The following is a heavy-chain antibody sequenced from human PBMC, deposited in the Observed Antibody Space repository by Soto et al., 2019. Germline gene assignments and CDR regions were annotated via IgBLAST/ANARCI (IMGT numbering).Heavy chain of an antibody. Sequence: GGSLSLACAASGFTFSSYAMSWVRQAPGKGLEWVSAISGSGGSTYYADSVKGRFTISRDNSKNTLYLQMNSLRAEDTAVYYCAKGSWYYYDSSGHLDYNGFDPWGQGTLVTVSS. CDR2: ISGSGGST. J-gene: IGHJ5*02. V-gene: IGHV3-23*01. D-gene: IGHD3-22*01. CDR3: AKGSWYYYDSSGHLDYNGFDP. CDR1: GFTFSSYA.